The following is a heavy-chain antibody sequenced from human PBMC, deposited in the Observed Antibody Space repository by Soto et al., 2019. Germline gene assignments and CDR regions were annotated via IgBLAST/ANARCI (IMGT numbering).Heavy chain of an antibody. CDR3: ATDQRGLGIAGYDAFDI. Sequence: EVQLLQSGGGLVQPGGSLRLSCAASGFSFTNYAFNWVRQAPGKGLEWVSTISSGGDITYYAESVKGRFTSSRDNSRNTLYVQMTSLRVDDTAVYYCATDQRGLGIAGYDAFDIWGQGTMVTVSS. J-gene: IGHJ3*02. CDR2: ISSGGDIT. CDR1: GFSFTNYA. D-gene: IGHD2-21*01. V-gene: IGHV3-23*01.